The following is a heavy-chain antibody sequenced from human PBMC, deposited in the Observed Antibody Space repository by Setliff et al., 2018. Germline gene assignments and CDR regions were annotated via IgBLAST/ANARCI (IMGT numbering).Heavy chain of an antibody. D-gene: IGHD2-21*02. CDR2: IYHSGSS. J-gene: IGHJ1*01. Sequence: SETLSLTCTVYGGSLSDYYWGWVRQPPGKGLEWIGSIYHSGSSYYNPSLRSRVTISVDTSKNQFSLNLKSVTAADTAVYFCADATGVTYTWYFEHWGQGSLVTVSS. V-gene: IGHV4-34*01. CDR3: ADATGVTYTWYFEH. CDR1: GGSLSDYY.